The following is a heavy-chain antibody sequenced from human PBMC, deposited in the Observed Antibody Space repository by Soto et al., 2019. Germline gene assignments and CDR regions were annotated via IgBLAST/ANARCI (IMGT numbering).Heavy chain of an antibody. J-gene: IGHJ1*01. CDR1: GGSVSSGSYY. CDR3: AKEGKYYDRRGFFAEYFQH. Sequence: ERLCRTCPVSGGSVSSGSYYWSWIRQPPGKGREWIGYIYYSGSTNYNPSLKSRVTISVDTSKNQFSLKLSSVTAADTAVYYCAKEGKYYDRRGFFAEYFQHWGQGTLVTVSS. V-gene: IGHV4-61*01. D-gene: IGHD3-22*01. CDR2: IYYSGST.